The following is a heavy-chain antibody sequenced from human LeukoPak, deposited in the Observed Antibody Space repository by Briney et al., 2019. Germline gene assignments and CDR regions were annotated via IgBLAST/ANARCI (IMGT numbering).Heavy chain of an antibody. Sequence: PSETLSLTCAVYGGSFSGYYWSWIRQPPGKGLEWIGEINRSGSTNYNPSLKSRVTISVDTSKNQFSLKLSSVTAAPTAVYYCASIAAAGTVMFPDYYYGMDVWGQGTTVTVSS. V-gene: IGHV4-34*01. J-gene: IGHJ6*02. CDR2: INRSGST. D-gene: IGHD6-13*01. CDR1: GGSFSGYY. CDR3: ASIAAAGTVMFPDYYYGMDV.